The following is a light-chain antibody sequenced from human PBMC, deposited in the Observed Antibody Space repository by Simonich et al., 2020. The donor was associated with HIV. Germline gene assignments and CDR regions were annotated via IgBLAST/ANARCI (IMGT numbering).Light chain of an antibody. V-gene: IGLV5-45*01. CDR1: SGINVGTYR. CDR3: CSYAGSSWV. CDR2: YKSDSDK. Sequence: QAVLTPPASLSASPGASASLTCTLRSGINVGTYRIYWYQQKPGSPPHYLLRYKSDSDKQRGSGVPSRFSGSKDASANTGILLISGLQSEDEADYYCCSYAGSSWVFGGGTKLTVL. J-gene: IGLJ3*02.